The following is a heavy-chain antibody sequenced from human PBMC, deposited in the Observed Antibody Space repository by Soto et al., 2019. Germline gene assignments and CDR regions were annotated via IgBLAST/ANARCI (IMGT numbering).Heavy chain of an antibody. J-gene: IGHJ1*01. CDR1: GGTFSSYA. D-gene: IGHD3-22*01. Sequence: QVQLVQSGAEVKKPGSSVKVSCKASGGTFSSYAISWVRQAPGQGLEWMGGIIPIFGTANYAQKFQGRVTITADESTSTAYMELSSLRCEDTAVYYGARARGITMMVGPWEYWGQGTLVAVSS. CDR3: ARARGITMMVGPWEY. CDR2: IIPIFGTA. V-gene: IGHV1-69*01.